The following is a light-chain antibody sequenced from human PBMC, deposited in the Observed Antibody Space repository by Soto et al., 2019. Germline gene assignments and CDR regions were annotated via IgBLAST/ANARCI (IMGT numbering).Light chain of an antibody. CDR3: CSYVYTNSWV. J-gene: IGLJ3*02. V-gene: IGLV2-23*01. CDR1: SSDSLSYDA. Sequence: QSALIQPASVSGSPGQSVTISCTGISSDSLSYDAVSWYQHRPGKAPKLIIYEGNKRSSGVSNRYSGSRSDNMASLTISGLQAEDEADYYCCSYVYTNSWVFGGGTKVTVL. CDR2: EGN.